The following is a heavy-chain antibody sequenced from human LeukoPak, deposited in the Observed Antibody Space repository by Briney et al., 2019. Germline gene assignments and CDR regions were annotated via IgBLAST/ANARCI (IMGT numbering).Heavy chain of an antibody. D-gene: IGHD3-22*01. V-gene: IGHV3-23*01. CDR1: GFTFSSYE. Sequence: GGSLRLSCAASGFTFSSYEMNWVRQAPGKGLEWVSAISGNSGSTYYADSVKGRFTISRDNSKNTLYLQMNSLRAEDTAVYYCAKDVGPFLISSGYYPHFDYWGQGTLVTVSS. CDR3: AKDVGPFLISSGYYPHFDY. CDR2: ISGNSGST. J-gene: IGHJ4*02.